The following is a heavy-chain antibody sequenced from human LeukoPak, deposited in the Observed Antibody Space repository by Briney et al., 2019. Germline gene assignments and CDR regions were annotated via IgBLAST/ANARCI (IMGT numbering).Heavy chain of an antibody. CDR3: ARDLAYNLGATQSHDAFDI. CDR1: GFTFSSYS. Sequence: GGSLRLSCAASGFTFSSYSMNWVRQAPGKGLEWVSSISSSSIYIFYADSVKGRFTISRDNAKNSLYLQMNSLRAEDTAVYYCARDLAYNLGATQSHDAFDIWGQGTMVTVSS. V-gene: IGHV3-21*01. CDR2: ISSSSIYI. J-gene: IGHJ3*02. D-gene: IGHD1-26*01.